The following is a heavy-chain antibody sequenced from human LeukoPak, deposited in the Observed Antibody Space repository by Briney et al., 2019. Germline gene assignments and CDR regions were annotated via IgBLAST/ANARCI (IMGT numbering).Heavy chain of an antibody. CDR3: ARRSTDLDY. CDR1: GYTFTGYN. D-gene: IGHD5/OR15-5a*01. CDR2: INTSSGAT. V-gene: IGHV1-2*02. J-gene: IGHJ4*02. Sequence: GASVRVSCKASGYTFTGYNIHWVRQAPGQGLEWMAWINTSSGATLYAQKFRGRVTTTRDTSITTAYMELNSLTSDDTAIYYCARRSTDLDYWGQGTLVTVSS.